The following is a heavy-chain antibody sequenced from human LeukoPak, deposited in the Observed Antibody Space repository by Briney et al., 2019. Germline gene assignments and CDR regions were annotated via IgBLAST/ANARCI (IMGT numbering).Heavy chain of an antibody. J-gene: IGHJ4*02. CDR3: ARVGGGNLAARPLDH. V-gene: IGHV1-18*01. CDR1: GYTFTGYG. D-gene: IGHD6-6*01. Sequence: ASVKVSCKASGYTFTGYGISWVRQAPGQGLEWMGWISAYNGNTNYAQKLQGRVTMTTDTSTSTAYMELRSLRSDDTAVYYCARVGGGNLAARPLDHWGQGTLVTVSS. CDR2: ISAYNGNT.